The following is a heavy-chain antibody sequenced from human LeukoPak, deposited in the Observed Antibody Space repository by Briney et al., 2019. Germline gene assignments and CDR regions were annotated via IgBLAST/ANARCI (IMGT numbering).Heavy chain of an antibody. CDR3: ARGSTIFGFQH. CDR1: GGSFGNYY. CDR2: FYFAGNT. D-gene: IGHD3-3*01. V-gene: IGHV4-59*01. Sequence: SETLSLTCSVPGGSFGNYYWSWIRQSPGKGLEWMAYFYFAGNTKYNPSLQSRVSILIDTSKKQFTLKLTSVTAADTALYYCARGSTIFGFQHWGQGTLVTVSS. J-gene: IGHJ1*01.